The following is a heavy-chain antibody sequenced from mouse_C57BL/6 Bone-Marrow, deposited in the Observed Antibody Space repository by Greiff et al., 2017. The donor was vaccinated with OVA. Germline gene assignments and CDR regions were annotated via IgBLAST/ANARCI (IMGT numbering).Heavy chain of an antibody. D-gene: IGHD1-1*01. V-gene: IGHV5-2*01. Sequence: EVNLVESGGGLVQPGESLKLSCESNEYEFPSHDMSWVRKTPEKRLELVAALNSDGGSTYYPDTMERRFIISRDNTKKTLYLQMSRLRSEDTAVYYCASSGAGSSWYFDVWGTGTTVTVSS. J-gene: IGHJ1*03. CDR2: LNSDGGST. CDR1: EYEFPSHD. CDR3: ASSGAGSSWYFDV.